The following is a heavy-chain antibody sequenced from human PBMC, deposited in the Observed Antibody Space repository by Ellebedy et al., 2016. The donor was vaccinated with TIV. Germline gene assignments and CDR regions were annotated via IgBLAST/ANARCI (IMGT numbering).Heavy chain of an antibody. V-gene: IGHV2-5*02. CDR2: FYWDADQ. CDR1: GFSLTTRGVG. CDR3: AHRPNSLYYFDY. D-gene: IGHD5-18*01. J-gene: IGHJ4*02. Sequence: SGPTLVKPTQTLTLTCTFSGFSLTTRGVGVGWIRQPPGKALEWLALFYWDADQRYSPSLNSRLTITKDTSKHQVVLTMTNMDPVDTATYYCAHRPNSLYYFDYWGQGSLVTVSS.